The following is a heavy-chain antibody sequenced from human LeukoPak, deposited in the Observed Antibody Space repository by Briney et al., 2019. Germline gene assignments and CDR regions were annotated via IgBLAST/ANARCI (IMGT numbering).Heavy chain of an antibody. CDR2: MNPNSGQT. Sequence: GASVKVSCKASAYTFTNSDINWVRQATGQGLEWMGWMNPNSGQTGYAQKFQGRITISRNTSVTTAYMELSSLRSEDTAVYYCARVQRVNFPLMYYFDYWGQGTLVTVSS. CDR3: ARVQRVNFPLMYYFDY. D-gene: IGHD3-10*01. V-gene: IGHV1-8*01. CDR1: AYTFTNSD. J-gene: IGHJ4*02.